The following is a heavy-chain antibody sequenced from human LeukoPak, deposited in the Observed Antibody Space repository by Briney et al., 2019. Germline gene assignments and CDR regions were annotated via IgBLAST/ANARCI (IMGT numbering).Heavy chain of an antibody. D-gene: IGHD5-24*01. CDR2: ITGSGDTT. Sequence: GGSLRLSCGGSGFTFSSYAMSWVRQAPGKGLEWLSEITGSGDTTDYADSVKGRFTISRDNSKNTLYLQMNSLRAEDTAVYYCAKDDGWVQYANWGQGTLVTVSS. J-gene: IGHJ4*02. CDR3: AKDDGWVQYAN. CDR1: GFTFSSYA. V-gene: IGHV3-23*01.